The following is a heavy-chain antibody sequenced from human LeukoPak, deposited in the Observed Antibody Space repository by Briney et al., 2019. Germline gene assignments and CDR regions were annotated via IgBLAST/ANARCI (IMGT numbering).Heavy chain of an antibody. D-gene: IGHD3-22*01. CDR2: IWYDGSNK. Sequence: GGSLRLSCAASGFTFSSYGMHWVRQAPGKGLEWVAVIWYDGSNKYYADSVKGRFTISRDNYKNTLYLQMNSLRAEDTAVYYCARERIVVVPPYYYGMDVWGQGTTVTVSS. V-gene: IGHV3-33*01. CDR1: GFTFSSYG. J-gene: IGHJ6*02. CDR3: ARERIVVVPPYYYGMDV.